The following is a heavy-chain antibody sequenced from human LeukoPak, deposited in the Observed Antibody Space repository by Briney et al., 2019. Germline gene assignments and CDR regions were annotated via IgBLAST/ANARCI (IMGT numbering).Heavy chain of an antibody. J-gene: IGHJ4*02. V-gene: IGHV4-59*01. Sequence: PSATLSPTCTVSSGSISSYYWGWIRQPPGKGLEWIGHICYSGSTNYNPSLKSRVTMSVDTSKNQFSLKLSTVTAADTAVYYCARAGRSGNYGYYFDYWGQGTLVTVSS. D-gene: IGHD1-26*01. CDR1: SGSISSYY. CDR3: ARAGRSGNYGYYFDY. CDR2: ICYSGST.